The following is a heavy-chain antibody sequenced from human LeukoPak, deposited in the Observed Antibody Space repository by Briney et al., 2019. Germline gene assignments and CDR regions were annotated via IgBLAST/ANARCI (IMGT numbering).Heavy chain of an antibody. CDR3: ARGYSHGKDWYFDL. CDR2: IYYSGST. Sequence: SQTLSLTCTVSGGSISSGGYYWSWIRQHPGKGLEWIGYIYYSGSTYYNPSLKSRVTISVDTSKNQFSLKLSSVTAADTAVYYCARGYSHGKDWYFDLWGRGTLVTVSS. D-gene: IGHD5-18*01. V-gene: IGHV4-31*03. J-gene: IGHJ2*01. CDR1: GGSISSGGYY.